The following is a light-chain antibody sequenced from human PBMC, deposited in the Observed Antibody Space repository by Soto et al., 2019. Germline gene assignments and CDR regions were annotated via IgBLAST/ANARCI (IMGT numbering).Light chain of an antibody. CDR1: QSVSTN. Sequence: EIVMTHSPATLSVSPGERATLSCRASQSVSTNLAWYQHKPGQAPRLLIHSASSRATGIPARFSGSGSGTELTLTISSLQSEDFATYYCQQYNSYSITFGQGTRLENK. CDR2: SAS. CDR3: QQYNSYSIT. J-gene: IGKJ5*01. V-gene: IGKV3-15*01.